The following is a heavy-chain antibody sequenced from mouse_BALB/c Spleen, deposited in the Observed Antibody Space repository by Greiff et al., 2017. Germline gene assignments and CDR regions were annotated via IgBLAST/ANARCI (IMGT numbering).Heavy chain of an antibody. CDR1: GYSITSDYA. CDR2: ISYSGST. J-gene: IGHJ4*01. V-gene: IGHV3-2*02. D-gene: IGHD2-14*01. CDR3: ARDRYDGMDY. Sequence: ESGPGLVKPSQSLSLTCTVTGYSITSDYAWNWIRQFPGNKLEWMGYISYSGSTSYNPSLKSRISITRDTSKNQFFLQLNSVTTEDTATYYCARDRYDGMDYWGQGTSVTVSS.